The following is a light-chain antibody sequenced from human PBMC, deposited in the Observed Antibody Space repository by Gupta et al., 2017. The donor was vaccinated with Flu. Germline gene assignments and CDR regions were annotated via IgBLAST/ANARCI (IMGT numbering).Light chain of an antibody. CDR3: QQFDDGPHIS. J-gene: IGKJ3*01. V-gene: IGKV1-33*01. Sequence: DIQMTQSPTSLSASVGDRVAITCQANEYISNYLNWYQQKLGKAPKLLIYEASTLETGVPSRFSGTGSGTKFTLTISSLQAEDAAIYYCQQFDDGPHISFGPGTKVDV. CDR2: EAS. CDR1: EYISNY.